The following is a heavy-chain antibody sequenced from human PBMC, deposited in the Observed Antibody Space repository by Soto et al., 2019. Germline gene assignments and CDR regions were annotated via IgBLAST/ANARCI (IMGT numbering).Heavy chain of an antibody. D-gene: IGHD6-13*01. Sequence: GGSLRLSCAASGFTFSSYGMHWVRQAPGKGLEWVAVIWYDGSNKYYADSVKGRLTISRDNSKNTLYLQMNSLRAEDTAVYYCARDGGTSSWYFDYWGQGTLVTVSS. CDR3: ARDGGTSSWYFDY. CDR2: IWYDGSNK. J-gene: IGHJ4*02. V-gene: IGHV3-33*01. CDR1: GFTFSSYG.